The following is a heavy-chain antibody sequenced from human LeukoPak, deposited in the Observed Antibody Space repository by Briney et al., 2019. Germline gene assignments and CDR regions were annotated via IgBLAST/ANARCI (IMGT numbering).Heavy chain of an antibody. Sequence: ASVKVSCKVSGYTLTELSMHWVRQAPGKGLEWMGGFDPEHGETIYAQKFQGRVTMTEDTSTDTAYMELSSLRSEDTAVYYCATVVSSITIFGVVIAPFDYWGQGTLVTVSS. CDR2: FDPEHGET. D-gene: IGHD3-3*01. V-gene: IGHV1-24*01. CDR3: ATVVSSITIFGVVIAPFDY. J-gene: IGHJ4*02. CDR1: GYTLTELS.